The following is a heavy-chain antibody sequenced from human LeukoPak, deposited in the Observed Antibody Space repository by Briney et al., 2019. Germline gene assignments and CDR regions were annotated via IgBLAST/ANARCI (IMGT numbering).Heavy chain of an antibody. J-gene: IGHJ4*02. D-gene: IGHD6-25*01. Sequence: SETLSLTCSVSGDSISIYYWSWIRQPPGKGLQWIGYINYSGSTNYNPSLKSRVTVSVDTSKNQFSLELSSVTVADTAVYYCARGGTRLYTSGSLDYWGQGILVTVSS. CDR3: ARGGTRLYTSGSLDY. V-gene: IGHV4-59*01. CDR2: INYSGST. CDR1: GDSISIYY.